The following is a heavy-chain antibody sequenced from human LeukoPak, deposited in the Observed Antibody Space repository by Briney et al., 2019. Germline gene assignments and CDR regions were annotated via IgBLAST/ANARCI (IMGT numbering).Heavy chain of an antibody. CDR1: GYTFTSYD. CDR3: ARDIYYYDSSGYGSKYAFDI. Sequence: ASVKVSCKASGYTFTSYDINWVRQATGQGLEWMGWMNPNSGNTGYAQKFQGRVTMTRNTSISTAYMELSSLRSEDTAVYYCARDIYYYDSSGYGSKYAFDIWGQGTMVTVSS. D-gene: IGHD3-22*01. CDR2: MNPNSGNT. J-gene: IGHJ3*02. V-gene: IGHV1-8*01.